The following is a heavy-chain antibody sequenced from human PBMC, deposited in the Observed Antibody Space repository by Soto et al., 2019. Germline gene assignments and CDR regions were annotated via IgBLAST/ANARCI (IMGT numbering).Heavy chain of an antibody. V-gene: IGHV3-64*01. J-gene: IGHJ6*03. D-gene: IGHD6-6*01. Sequence: GGSLRLSCAASGFTFSSYAMHWVRQAPGKGLEYVSAISSNGGSKYYANSVKGRFTISRDNSKNTLYLQMGSLRAEDIAVYYCARDSMAARPFLVPGPNYYYYYMDVWGKGTTVTGTS. CDR1: GFTFSSYA. CDR2: ISSNGGSK. CDR3: ARDSMAARPFLVPGPNYYYYYMDV.